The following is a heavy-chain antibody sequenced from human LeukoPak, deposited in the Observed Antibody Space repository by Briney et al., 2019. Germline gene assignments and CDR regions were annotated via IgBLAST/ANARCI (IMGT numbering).Heavy chain of an antibody. CDR3: TMGVVVAVTYFDY. V-gene: IGHV3-49*04. J-gene: IGHJ4*02. Sequence: GGSLRLSCTPSGFTFGDYAMSWVRQAPGKGLEWVAFIRSKAYGGTTEYAASVKGRFTISRDDSKSTAYLQMNSLKTEDTAVYYCTMGVVVAVTYFDYWGQGTLVTVSS. CDR2: IRSKAYGGTT. D-gene: IGHD2-15*01. CDR1: GFTFGDYA.